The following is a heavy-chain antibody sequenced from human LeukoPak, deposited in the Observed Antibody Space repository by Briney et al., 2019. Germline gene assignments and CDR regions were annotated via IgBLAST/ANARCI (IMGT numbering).Heavy chain of an antibody. Sequence: GGSLRLFCAASGFTFSSYAMSWVRQAPGKGLEWVSALSGSGGSTYYADSVKGRFTISRDNYKNTLYLQMNSLRAEDTTVYYCAKAGQYYYDSSGYRRRSYYFDYWGQGTLVTVSS. CDR1: GFTFSSYA. V-gene: IGHV3-23*01. D-gene: IGHD3-22*01. CDR2: LSGSGGST. J-gene: IGHJ4*02. CDR3: AKAGQYYYDSSGYRRRSYYFDY.